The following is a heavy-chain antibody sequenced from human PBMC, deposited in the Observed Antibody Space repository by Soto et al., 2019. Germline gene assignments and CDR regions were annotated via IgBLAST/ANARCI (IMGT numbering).Heavy chain of an antibody. CDR1: GFTFSSYA. J-gene: IGHJ4*02. Sequence: GGSLRLSCAASGFTFSSYAMSCVRQAPGKGLEWVSGIGASGAVTYYADSVKGRFTISRDNSKNTLHLQMNSLRAEDTAVYYCALSKTGSYFEYWGQGTMVTVSS. CDR3: ALSKTGSYFEY. D-gene: IGHD1-26*01. V-gene: IGHV3-23*01. CDR2: IGASGAVT.